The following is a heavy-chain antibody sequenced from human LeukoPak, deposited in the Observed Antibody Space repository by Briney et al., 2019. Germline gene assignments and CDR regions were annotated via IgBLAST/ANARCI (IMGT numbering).Heavy chain of an antibody. CDR1: GFTFGDYG. CDR2: IRSKTYGGTT. Sequence: GGSPRLSCIVSGFTFGDYGMSWVRQAPGKGLEWVGFIRSKTYGGTTEYAASVKGRFTISRDDSSSILYLHMNSLKTEDTALYYCIPDLPFDSWGQGTLVTVSS. D-gene: IGHD1-14*01. CDR3: IPDLPFDS. V-gene: IGHV3-49*04. J-gene: IGHJ4*02.